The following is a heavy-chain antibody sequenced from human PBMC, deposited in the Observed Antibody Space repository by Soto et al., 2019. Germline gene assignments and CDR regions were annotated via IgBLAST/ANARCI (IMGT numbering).Heavy chain of an antibody. CDR1: GFTFSSYA. CDR2: ISGSGGST. D-gene: IGHD3-3*01. Sequence: GGSLRLSCAASGFTFSSYAMSWVRQAPGKGLEWVSAISGSGGSTYYADSVKGRFTISGDNSKNTLYLQMNSLRAEDTAVYYCAKDTDYDFWSGYYAGAFDIWGQGTMVTVSS. V-gene: IGHV3-23*01. J-gene: IGHJ3*02. CDR3: AKDTDYDFWSGYYAGAFDI.